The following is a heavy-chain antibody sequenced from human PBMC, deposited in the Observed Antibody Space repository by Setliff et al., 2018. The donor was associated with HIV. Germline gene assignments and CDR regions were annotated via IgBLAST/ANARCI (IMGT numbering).Heavy chain of an antibody. Sequence: GASVKVSCKASGGTFSDFRITWVRQAPGQGLEWMGGIIPIFGTANYAQKFQGSFTITTDESTSTAYMELSSLRSEDTAVYYCAREPTVLTMVRGAYMDVWGKGTTVTVSS. CDR1: GGTFSDFR. D-gene: IGHD3-10*01. CDR2: IIPIFGTA. V-gene: IGHV1-69*05. J-gene: IGHJ6*03. CDR3: AREPTVLTMVRGAYMDV.